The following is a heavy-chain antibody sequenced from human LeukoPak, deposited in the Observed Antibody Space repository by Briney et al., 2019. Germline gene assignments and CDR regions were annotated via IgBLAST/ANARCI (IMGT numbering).Heavy chain of an antibody. V-gene: IGHV3-7*01. D-gene: IGHD2-15*01. CDR2: IKQDGSEK. CDR3: ARRYCTGGSCSFDY. J-gene: IGHJ4*02. Sequence: PGGSLRLSRAASGFNFANHAMSWVRQTPGKGLEWVANIKQDGSEKYYVDSVKGRFTISRDNAKNSLYLQMNSLRAEDTAVYYCARRYCTGGSCSFDYWGQGTLVTVSS. CDR1: GFNFANHA.